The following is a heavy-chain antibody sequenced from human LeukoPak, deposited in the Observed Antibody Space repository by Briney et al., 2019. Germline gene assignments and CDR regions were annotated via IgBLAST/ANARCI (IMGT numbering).Heavy chain of an antibody. CDR2: ILTNGNT. J-gene: IGHJ4*02. V-gene: IGHV4-4*07. Sequence: PSETLSLTCTVSDGSINGYFWSWMRQPAGKGLEWIGRILTNGNTDYNPSLNSRVTMSMDTSRNQFSLKLRSVNAADTAVYYCARSARVEPGTGYYFDSWGRGTLVTVSS. CDR3: ARSARVEPGTGYYFDS. D-gene: IGHD2-15*01. CDR1: DGSINGYF.